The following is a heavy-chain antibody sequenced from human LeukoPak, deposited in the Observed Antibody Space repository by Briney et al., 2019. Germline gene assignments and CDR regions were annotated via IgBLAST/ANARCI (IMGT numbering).Heavy chain of an antibody. V-gene: IGHV3-23*01. J-gene: IGHJ5*02. CDR3: AKDGRTYYYGSGSYFGWFDP. CDR1: GFTFSSYA. Sequence: GGSLRLSCAASGFTFSSYAMSWVRQAPGKGLEWVSSISGSGDITYSADSVKGRFTISRDNSKNTVYLQMNSLRVEDTAVYYCAKDGRTYYYGSGSYFGWFDPWAQGTLVTVSS. CDR2: ISGSGDIT. D-gene: IGHD3-10*01.